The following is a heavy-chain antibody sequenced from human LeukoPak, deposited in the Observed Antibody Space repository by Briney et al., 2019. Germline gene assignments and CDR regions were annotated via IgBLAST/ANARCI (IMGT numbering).Heavy chain of an antibody. V-gene: IGHV1-18*04. J-gene: IGHJ4*02. CDR2: ISAYNGNT. D-gene: IGHD6-19*01. Sequence: ASVKVSCTASGYTFTSYGSSWVRQAPGQGLEWMGWISAYNGNTNYAQKLQGRVTMTTDTSTSTAYMELRSLRSDDTAVYYCARVVFPSDSSGWFDYWGQGTLVTVSS. CDR1: GYTFTSYG. CDR3: ARVVFPSDSSGWFDY.